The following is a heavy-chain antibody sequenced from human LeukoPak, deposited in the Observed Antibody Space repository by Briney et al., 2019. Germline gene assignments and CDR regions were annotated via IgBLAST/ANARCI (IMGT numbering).Heavy chain of an antibody. J-gene: IGHJ4*02. Sequence: GGSLRLSCAASGFTFSSYAMHWVRQAPGKGLEWVAVISYDGSNKYYADSVKGRFTISRDNSKNKLYLQMNSLRAEDTAVYYCARPLNYDILTGYLDYWGQGTLVTVSS. V-gene: IGHV3-30*04. CDR1: GFTFSSYA. CDR3: ARPLNYDILTGYLDY. D-gene: IGHD3-9*01. CDR2: ISYDGSNK.